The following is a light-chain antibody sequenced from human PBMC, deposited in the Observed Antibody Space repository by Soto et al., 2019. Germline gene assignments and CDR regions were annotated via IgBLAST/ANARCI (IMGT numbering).Light chain of an antibody. Sequence: EIVLTQSPATLSLSPGERATLSCRASQSVYNYLGWYQQKPGQAPRLLIYDASNRATGIPARFSGSGSGTDFTLTMSSLEPEDFAVYYCQQRSNWPLTFGGGTKVDIK. CDR3: QQRSNWPLT. CDR2: DAS. CDR1: QSVYNY. V-gene: IGKV3-11*01. J-gene: IGKJ4*01.